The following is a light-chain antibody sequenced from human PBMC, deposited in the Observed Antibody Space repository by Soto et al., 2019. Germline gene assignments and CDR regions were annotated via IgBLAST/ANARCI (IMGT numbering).Light chain of an antibody. CDR2: WAS. J-gene: IGKJ4*01. CDR3: QKYYSTDLT. V-gene: IGKV4-1*01. CDR1: QSALYSSNNKNY. Sequence: DIVMTQSPDSLAVSLGERATINCKSSQSALYSSNNKNYLAWYQQKPGQPPKLLLYWASTRESGVPDRFSGSGSGTDFTLTISSLQAEDVDVYYCQKYYSTDLTLGGGTKWIS.